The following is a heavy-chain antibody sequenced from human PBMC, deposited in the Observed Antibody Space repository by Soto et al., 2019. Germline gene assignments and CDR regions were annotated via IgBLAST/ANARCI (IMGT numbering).Heavy chain of an antibody. CDR2: IYYSGST. CDR1: GGSISSYY. CDR3: ARASSWATSDY. Sequence: SETLSLTCTVSGGSISSYYWSWIRQPPGKGLEWIGYIYYSGSTNYNPSLKSRVTISVDASKNQFSLKLSSVTAADTAVYYCARASSWATSDYWGQGTLVTVSS. V-gene: IGHV4-59*01. D-gene: IGHD7-27*01. J-gene: IGHJ4*02.